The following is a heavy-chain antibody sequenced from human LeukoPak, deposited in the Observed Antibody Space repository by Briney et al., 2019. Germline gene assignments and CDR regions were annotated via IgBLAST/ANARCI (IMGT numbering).Heavy chain of an antibody. V-gene: IGHV4-39*07. D-gene: IGHD3-10*01. CDR3: ARATPVRGVIRSVRLDWFDP. Sequence: SETLSLTCTVSGGSISSSSYYWGWIRQPPGKGLEWIGSIYYSGSTYYNPSLKSRVTISVDTSKNQFSLKLSSVTAADTAVYYCARATPVRGVIRSVRLDWFDPWGQGTLVTVSS. CDR1: GGSISSSSYY. J-gene: IGHJ5*02. CDR2: IYYSGST.